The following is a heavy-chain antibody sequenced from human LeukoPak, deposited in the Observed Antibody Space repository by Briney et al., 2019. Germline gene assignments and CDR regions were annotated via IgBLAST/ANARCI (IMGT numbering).Heavy chain of an antibody. Sequence: PGGSLRLSCAASGFTFSRFWMNWVRQAPGGGLEWVANIDQSGGRNNYVDSVKGRFTISRDNAKNSLFLEMSGLRADDTAVYFCARDVEGGTFDIWGQGTTVTVSS. D-gene: IGHD3-16*01. CDR1: GFTFSRFW. CDR2: IDQSGGRN. J-gene: IGHJ3*02. CDR3: ARDVEGGTFDI. V-gene: IGHV3-7*05.